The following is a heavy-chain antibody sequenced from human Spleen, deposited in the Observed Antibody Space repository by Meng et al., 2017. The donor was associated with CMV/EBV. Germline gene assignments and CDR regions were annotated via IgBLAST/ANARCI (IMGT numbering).Heavy chain of an antibody. CDR1: GYTFTSYD. V-gene: IGHV1-8*02. Sequence: ASVKVSCKASGYTFTSYDINWVRQAPGQGLEWMGWMSPNSGETGLIQKFQGRVTMTRDTSTSTAFLELTSLTSDDTAVYYCARGRKYSGYDSLGYWGRGTLVTVSS. J-gene: IGHJ4*02. D-gene: IGHD5-12*01. CDR3: ARGRKYSGYDSLGY. CDR2: MSPNSGET.